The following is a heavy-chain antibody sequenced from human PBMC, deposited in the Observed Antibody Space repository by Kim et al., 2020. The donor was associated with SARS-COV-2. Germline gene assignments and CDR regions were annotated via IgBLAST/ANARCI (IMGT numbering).Heavy chain of an antibody. Sequence: ASVKVSCKASGYTFTSYYMHWVRQAPGQGLEWMGIINPSGGSTSYAQKFQGRVTMTRDTSTSTVYMELSSLRSEDTAVYYCARVGSSGYYFYYFDYWGQGTLVTVSS. CDR1: GYTFTSYY. J-gene: IGHJ4*02. CDR2: INPSGGST. CDR3: ARVGSSGYYFYYFDY. V-gene: IGHV1-46*01. D-gene: IGHD3-22*01.